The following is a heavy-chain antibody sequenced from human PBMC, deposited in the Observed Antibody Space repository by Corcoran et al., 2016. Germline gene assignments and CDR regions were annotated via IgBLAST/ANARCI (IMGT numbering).Heavy chain of an antibody. D-gene: IGHD2-15*01. J-gene: IGHJ3*02. V-gene: IGHV3-23*01. CDR1: GFTFSSYA. CDR2: ISGSGGST. Sequence: EVQLLESGGGLVQPGGSLRLSCAASGFTFSSYAMSWVRQAPGKGLEWVSAISGSGGSTYYADSVTGRFTISRDNSKNTLYLQMNSLRAEDTAVYYCAKDRSSGEDAFDIWGQGTMVTVSS. CDR3: AKDRSSGEDAFDI.